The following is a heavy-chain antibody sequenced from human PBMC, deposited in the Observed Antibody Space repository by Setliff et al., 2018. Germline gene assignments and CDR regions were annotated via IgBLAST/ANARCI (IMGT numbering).Heavy chain of an antibody. D-gene: IGHD3-22*01. CDR3: ARGFYYYGSSRWDVFDI. Sequence: SVKVSCKASGGTFSSYGISWVRQAPGQGLEWLGGTIPNFGTTNYAQEFQGRVTIITDESTSTAYMELSSLRFEDTAVYYCARGFYYYGSSRWDVFDIWGQGTMVTVSS. J-gene: IGHJ3*02. CDR2: TIPNFGTT. V-gene: IGHV1-69*05. CDR1: GGTFSSYG.